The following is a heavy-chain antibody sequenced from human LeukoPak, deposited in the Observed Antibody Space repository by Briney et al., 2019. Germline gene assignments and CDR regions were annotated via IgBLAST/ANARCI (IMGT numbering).Heavy chain of an antibody. V-gene: IGHV5-51*01. J-gene: IGHJ4*02. Sequence: GESLKISFQGFGYSFTTSWIGWVRQLPGKGLEWTAIIYAGNSDAKYSPSFQGQVSISTDRSISTAYLHWSSLKASDTAIYYCAIINHPDGRVYWGQGTLVTVSS. CDR3: AIINHPDGRVY. CDR1: GYSFTTSW. CDR2: IYAGNSDA. D-gene: IGHD5-24*01.